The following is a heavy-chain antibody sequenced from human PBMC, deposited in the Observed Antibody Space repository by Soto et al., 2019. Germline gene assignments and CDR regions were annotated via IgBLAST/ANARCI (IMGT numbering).Heavy chain of an antibody. Sequence: SVKVCCKASGGTFSSYASSSVRQAPGQGLEWMGGIIPIFGTANYAQKFQGRVTITADESTSTAYMELSSLRSEDTAVYYCNQWLVRRGYYYYYGMDVWGQGTTVTVSS. CDR3: NQWLVRRGYYYYYGMDV. CDR1: GGTFSSYA. J-gene: IGHJ6*02. V-gene: IGHV1-69*13. D-gene: IGHD6-19*01. CDR2: IIPIFGTA.